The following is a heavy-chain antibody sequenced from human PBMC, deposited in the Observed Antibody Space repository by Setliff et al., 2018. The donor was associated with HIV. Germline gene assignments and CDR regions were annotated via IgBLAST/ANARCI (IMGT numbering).Heavy chain of an antibody. Sequence: ASVKVSCKVYGYTLSELSIHWVRQAPGKGLEWMGYFDPQDGETVYAQKFQGRVTVTRDTPTRTVYMDLNSLTSEDTAVYYCARASMVRGVIITSHWFDPWGQGTLVTVSS. J-gene: IGHJ5*02. D-gene: IGHD3-10*01. V-gene: IGHV1-24*01. CDR1: GYTLSELS. CDR3: ARASMVRGVIITSHWFDP. CDR2: FDPQDGET.